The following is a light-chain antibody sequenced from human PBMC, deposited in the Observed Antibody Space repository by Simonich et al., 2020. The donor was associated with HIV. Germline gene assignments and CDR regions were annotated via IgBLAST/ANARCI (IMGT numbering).Light chain of an antibody. V-gene: IGKV3-11*01. Sequence: EIVLTQSPATLSLSPGERATLSCRASQNISSYLAWYQQKPGQAPRLLIYDASNRTTDIPARFSGSGSGTEFTLTISSLEPEDFAVYYCQQRSSWLITFGQGTRLGIK. J-gene: IGKJ5*01. CDR3: QQRSSWLIT. CDR1: QNISSY. CDR2: DAS.